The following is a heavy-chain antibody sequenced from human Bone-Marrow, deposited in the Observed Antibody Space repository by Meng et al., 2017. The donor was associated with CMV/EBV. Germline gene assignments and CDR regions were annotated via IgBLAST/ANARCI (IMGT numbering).Heavy chain of an antibody. D-gene: IGHD6-6*01. J-gene: IGHJ6*02. V-gene: IGHV1-69*05. CDR2: IIPIFGTA. Sequence: SVKVSCKASGGTFSSYAISWVRQAPGQGLEWMGGIIPIFGTANYAQKFQGRVTTTTDESTSTAYMELSSLRSEDTAVYYCARAAARKTYYYYGMDVWGQGTTVTVSS. CDR3: ARAAARKTYYYYGMDV. CDR1: GGTFSSYA.